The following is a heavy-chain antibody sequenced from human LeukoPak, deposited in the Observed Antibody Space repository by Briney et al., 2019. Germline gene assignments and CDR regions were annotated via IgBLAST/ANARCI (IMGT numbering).Heavy chain of an antibody. V-gene: IGHV4-39*07. J-gene: IGHJ5*02. Sequence: SETLSLTCTVSGGSISSSSYYWGWIRQPPGKGLEWIGSIYYSGSTYYNPSLKSRVTISVDTSKNQFSLKLSSVTAADTAVYYCAERVPSYNWFDPWGQGTLVTVSS. CDR2: IYYSGST. CDR3: AERVPSYNWFDP. D-gene: IGHD1-1*01. CDR1: GGSISSSSYY.